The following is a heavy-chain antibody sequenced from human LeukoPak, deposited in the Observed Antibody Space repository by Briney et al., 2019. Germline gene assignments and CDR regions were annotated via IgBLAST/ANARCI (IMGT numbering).Heavy chain of an antibody. Sequence: GGSLRLSCAASGFIFNIYAMHWVRRAPGKGLEWVAVISYDGSDKDYADSVKGRFTISRDNSKNTLYLQMNSLRAEDTAVYYCAKDDIVVVPAAPTSGICDYWGQGTLVTVSS. CDR3: AKDDIVVVPAAPTSGICDY. V-gene: IGHV3-30*04. CDR2: ISYDGSDK. D-gene: IGHD2-2*01. J-gene: IGHJ4*02. CDR1: GFIFNIYA.